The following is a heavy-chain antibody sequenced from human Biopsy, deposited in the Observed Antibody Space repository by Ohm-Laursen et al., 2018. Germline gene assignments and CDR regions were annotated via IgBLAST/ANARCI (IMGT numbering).Heavy chain of an antibody. CDR1: GGSISSDY. Sequence: SDTLSLTCTVSGGSISSDYWSWIRQTPGKGLEWIGYIYYSGSTNYNPSLKSRVTISVDTSKNQFSLRLNSVTAADTAVHYCARATNSTGWPYYYFYGMDVWGQGTTVTVS. J-gene: IGHJ6*02. V-gene: IGHV4-59*07. CDR3: ARATNSTGWPYYYFYGMDV. D-gene: IGHD2/OR15-2a*01. CDR2: IYYSGST.